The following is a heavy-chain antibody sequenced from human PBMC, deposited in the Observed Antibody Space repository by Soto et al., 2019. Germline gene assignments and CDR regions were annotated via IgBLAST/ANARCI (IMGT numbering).Heavy chain of an antibody. CDR1: GGTFSSYA. CDR2: IIPIFGTA. V-gene: IGHV1-69*13. D-gene: IGHD1-26*01. Sequence: SVKVSCKASGGTFSSYAISWVRQAPGQGLEWMGGIIPIFGTANYAQKFQGRVTITADESTSTAYMELSSLRSEDTALYFCAKHLSGSDLFDNCGQGTQVTVSS. J-gene: IGHJ4*02. CDR3: AKHLSGSDLFDN.